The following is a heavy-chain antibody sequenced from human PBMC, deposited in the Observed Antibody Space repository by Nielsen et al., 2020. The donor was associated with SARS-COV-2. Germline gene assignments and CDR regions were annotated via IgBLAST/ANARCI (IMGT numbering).Heavy chain of an antibody. D-gene: IGHD1-7*01. V-gene: IGHV3-7*03. J-gene: IGHJ6*02. CDR2: IKQDGSEK. CDR1: GFTFSSYW. CDR3: AREQGRSGNYEVHYYGMDV. Sequence: GESLKISCAASGFTFSSYWMHWVRQAPGKGLEWVANIKQDGSEKYYVDSVKGRFTISRDNAKNSLYLQMNSLRAEDTAVYYCAREQGRSGNYEVHYYGMDVWGQGTTVTVSS.